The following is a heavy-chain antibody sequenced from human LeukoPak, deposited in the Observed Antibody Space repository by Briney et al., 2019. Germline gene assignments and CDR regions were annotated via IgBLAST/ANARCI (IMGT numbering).Heavy chain of an antibody. J-gene: IGHJ5*02. CDR1: GYTFTGYY. Sequence: SVKVSCKASGYTFTGYYMHWVRQAPGQGPEWMGRIIPILGIANYAQKFQGRVTITADKSTSTAYMELSSLRSEDTAVYYCARGVDGGNSDWFDPWGQGTLVTVSS. CDR3: ARGVDGGNSDWFDP. V-gene: IGHV1-69*04. CDR2: IIPILGIA. D-gene: IGHD4-23*01.